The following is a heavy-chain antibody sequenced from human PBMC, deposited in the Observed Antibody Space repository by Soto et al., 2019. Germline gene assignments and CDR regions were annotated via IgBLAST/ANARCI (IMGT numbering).Heavy chain of an antibody. CDR2: ISTYNGLT. CDR3: ARGALGYDSRGYFFHY. Sequence: QVQLVQSGADTKKPGASVKVSCKASGYTFTTYGIAWVRQAPGQEFERIGGISTYNGLTKYAEKYQGRVTMTTDISTTTADMELKPLRSDDTAVYFCARGALGYDSRGYFFHYWGQGTLVTVSS. CDR1: GYTFTTYG. V-gene: IGHV1-18*01. J-gene: IGHJ4*02. D-gene: IGHD3-22*01.